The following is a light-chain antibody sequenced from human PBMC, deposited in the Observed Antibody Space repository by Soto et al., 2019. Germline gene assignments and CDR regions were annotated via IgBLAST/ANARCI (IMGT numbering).Light chain of an antibody. Sequence: ILFTQSPGPPSFSPGGKSTPSCRGLQSVSSSYLAWYQQKPGQAPRLLIYGASSRATGIPDRFSGSGSGTDFTLTISRLEPEDFAVYYCQQYGSSPKTFGQGTKVDIK. V-gene: IGKV3-20*01. CDR3: QQYGSSPKT. CDR2: GAS. CDR1: QSVSSSY. J-gene: IGKJ1*01.